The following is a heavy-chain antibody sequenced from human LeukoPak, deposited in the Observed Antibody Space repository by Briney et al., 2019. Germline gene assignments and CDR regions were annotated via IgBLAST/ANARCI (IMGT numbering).Heavy chain of an antibody. CDR3: ARGGNYDSAFDY. D-gene: IGHD3-22*01. CDR1: GGSISSGGYS. V-gene: IGHV4-30-2*01. CDR2: IYHSGST. Sequence: PSETLSLTCAVSGGSISSGGYSWGWIRQPPGKGLEWIGYIYHSGSTYYNPSLKSRVTISVDRSKNQFSLKLSSVTAADTAVYYCARGGNYDSAFDYWGQGTLVTVSS. J-gene: IGHJ4*02.